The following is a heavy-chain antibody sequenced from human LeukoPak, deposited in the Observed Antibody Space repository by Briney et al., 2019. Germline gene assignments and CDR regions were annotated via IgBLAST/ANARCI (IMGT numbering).Heavy chain of an antibody. V-gene: IGHV1-69*05. J-gene: IGHJ4*02. CDR1: GYTFTSYA. Sequence: ASVKVSCKASGYTFTSYAISWVRQAPGQGLEWMVGIIPIFGTANYAQKFQGRVTITTDESTSTAYMELSSLRSEDTAVYYCARDLNFGSSSAFDYWGQGTLVTVSS. CDR3: ARDLNFGSSSAFDY. CDR2: IIPIFGTA. D-gene: IGHD6-6*01.